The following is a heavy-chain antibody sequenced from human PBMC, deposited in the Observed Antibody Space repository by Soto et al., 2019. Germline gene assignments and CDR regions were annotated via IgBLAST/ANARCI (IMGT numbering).Heavy chain of an antibody. CDR1: GFTFSYYC. CDR3: ARGDRGAFDL. CDR2: IHSDGSST. V-gene: IGHV3-74*01. D-gene: IGHD2-21*02. Sequence: PGGSLRLSCAASGFTFSYYCMHWVRQAPGQGLVWVSRIHSDGSSTTYADSVKGRFTISRDSAKNTLYLQMNSLRAEDTAVYYCARGDRGAFDLWGQGTMVTV. J-gene: IGHJ3*01.